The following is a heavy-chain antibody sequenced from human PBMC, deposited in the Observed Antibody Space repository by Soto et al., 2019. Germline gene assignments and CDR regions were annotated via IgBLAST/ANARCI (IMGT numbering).Heavy chain of an antibody. D-gene: IGHD6-19*01. V-gene: IGHV3-11*05. Sequence: QVQLVESGGGLVKPGGSLRLSCAASGFTFSDYYMSWIRQAPGKGLEWVSYISSTGSYTNYADSVKGRFTISRDNAKNSLYLKMNSLRAEDTAVYYCARDSTGWRAVYDYWGQGSLVTVSS. J-gene: IGHJ4*02. CDR3: ARDSTGWRAVYDY. CDR1: GFTFSDYY. CDR2: ISSTGSYT.